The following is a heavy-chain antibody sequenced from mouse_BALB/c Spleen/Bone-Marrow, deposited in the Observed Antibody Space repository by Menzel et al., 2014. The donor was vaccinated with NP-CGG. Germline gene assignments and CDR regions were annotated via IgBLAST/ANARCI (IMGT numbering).Heavy chain of an antibody. CDR3: GRSGGNTFDY. CDR1: GYTFTSYD. Sequence: KQSGPELVKPGVLVKISCKASGYTFTSYDINWVKQRPGQGLEWIGWIYPGDGGTEYNEKFKGKATLTADKSSSASIKHVRILTDETAAYYFCGRSGGNTFDYWCQGPTITVSS. J-gene: IGHJ4*01. D-gene: IGHD1-1*02. V-gene: IGHV1S33*01. CDR2: IYPGDGGT.